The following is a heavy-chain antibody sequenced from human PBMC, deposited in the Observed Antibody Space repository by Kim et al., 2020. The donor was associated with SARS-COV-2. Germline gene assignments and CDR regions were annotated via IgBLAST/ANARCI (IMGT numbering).Heavy chain of an antibody. CDR1: GFTFSNDW. D-gene: IGHD6-19*01. CDR3: VRDSTGWFTN. V-gene: IGHV3-74*03. J-gene: IGHJ1*01. CDR2: INSDGTVK. Sequence: GGSLRLSCAASGFTFSNDWMHWVRQAPGKGLVCVSHINSDGTVKMYADSVKGRFTISRDNAKNTLYLQMSSVRAEDTAVYFCVRDSTGWFTNWGQGTLVTVSS.